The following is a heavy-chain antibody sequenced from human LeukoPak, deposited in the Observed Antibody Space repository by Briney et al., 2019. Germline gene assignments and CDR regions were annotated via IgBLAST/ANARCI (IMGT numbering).Heavy chain of an antibody. J-gene: IGHJ5*02. Sequence: GGSLRLSCAASGFTFSSYEMNWVRQAPGKGLEWVSYISSSGSTIYYADSVKGRFTISRDNAKNSLYLQMNSLRAEDTAVYYCARDGTLTHNWFDPWGQGTLVTVSS. CDR1: GFTFSSYE. D-gene: IGHD1-26*01. CDR3: ARDGTLTHNWFDP. V-gene: IGHV3-48*03. CDR2: ISSSGSTI.